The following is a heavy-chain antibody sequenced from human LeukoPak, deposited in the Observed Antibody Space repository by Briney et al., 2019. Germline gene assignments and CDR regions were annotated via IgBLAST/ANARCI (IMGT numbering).Heavy chain of an antibody. J-gene: IGHJ3*02. V-gene: IGHV3-53*01. CDR1: GFTFDDYA. CDR3: ARNDALDI. Sequence: GGSLRLSCAASGFTFDDYAMHWVRQAPGKGLEWVSVIYTSGSTYYADSVKGRFTISRDNSKNTLYLQMNSLRTEDTAMYYCARNDALDIWGQGTMVTVSS. CDR2: IYTSGST.